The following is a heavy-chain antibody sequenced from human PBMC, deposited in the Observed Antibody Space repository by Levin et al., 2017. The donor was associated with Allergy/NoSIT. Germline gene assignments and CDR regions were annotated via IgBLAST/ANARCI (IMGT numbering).Heavy chain of an antibody. CDR1: GFTFSNYW. D-gene: IGHD2-2*01. CDR2: INSDGSNT. Sequence: GESLKISCAATGFTFSNYWMHWVRQAPGKGLVWVSHINSDGSNTNYADSVKGRFTISRDNAKNTLYLQMNSLRDEDTAVYYCARGGCSSTSCLDNWGQGTLVTVSP. V-gene: IGHV3-74*01. CDR3: ARGGCSSTSCLDN. J-gene: IGHJ4*02.